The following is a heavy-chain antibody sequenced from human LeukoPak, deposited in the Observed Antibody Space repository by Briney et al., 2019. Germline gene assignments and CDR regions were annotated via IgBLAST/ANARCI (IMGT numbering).Heavy chain of an antibody. V-gene: IGHV4-30-4*01. CDR1: GGSISSGDYY. D-gene: IGHD5-18*01. CDR3: ARSKDTAMVNFDY. J-gene: IGHJ4*02. CDR2: IYYSGST. Sequence: SETLSLTCTVSGGSISSGDYYWSWIRQPPGKGLEWIGYIYYSGSTYYNPSLKSRVTISVDTSKNQFSLKLSSVTAADTAVYYCARSKDTAMVNFDYWGQGTLVTVSS.